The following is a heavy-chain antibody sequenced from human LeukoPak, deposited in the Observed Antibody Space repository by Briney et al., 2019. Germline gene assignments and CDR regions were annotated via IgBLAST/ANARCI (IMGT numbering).Heavy chain of an antibody. V-gene: IGHV4-59*01. J-gene: IGHJ5*02. Sequence: SETLSLTCTVSGGSISSYYWSWIRQPPGKGLEWIGYIYYTGCTNYNPSLKSRITISVDTSKNQFSLKLSSVTAADTAVYYCARELSSNWFDPWGQGTLVTVSS. CDR3: ARELSSNWFDP. D-gene: IGHD3-16*02. CDR2: IYYTGCT. CDR1: GGSISSYY.